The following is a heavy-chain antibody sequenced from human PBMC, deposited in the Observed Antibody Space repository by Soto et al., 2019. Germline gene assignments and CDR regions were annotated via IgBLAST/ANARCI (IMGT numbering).Heavy chain of an antibody. CDR2: ISAYNGNT. CDR3: ARXSPTVTHTGVWVNGMDV. V-gene: IGHV1-18*04. D-gene: IGHD4-17*01. Sequence: SVKVSCKASGYTFTSYGISWVLQAPGQVLEWMGWISAYNGNTNYAQKLQGRVTMTTDTSTSTAYMELRSLRSDDTAVYYCARXSPTVTHTGVWVNGMDVWGQGTTVTVSS. J-gene: IGHJ6*02. CDR1: GYTFTSYG.